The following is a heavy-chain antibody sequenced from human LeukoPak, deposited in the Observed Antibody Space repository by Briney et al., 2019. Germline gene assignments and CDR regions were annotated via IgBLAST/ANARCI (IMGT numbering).Heavy chain of an antibody. D-gene: IGHD2-8*01. V-gene: IGHV1-2*02. CDR3: ARDGVSTTPDFDY. CDR1: GYTFTAYY. CDR2: IYPNSGAT. Sequence: GASVKVSCKTSGYTFTAYYIYWLRQAPGQGLECMGWIYPNSGATGYAQNFQGRVTMTRDTSVSTIYMELSRLRSDDTAVYYCARDGVSTTPDFDYWGQGTLVTVSS. J-gene: IGHJ4*02.